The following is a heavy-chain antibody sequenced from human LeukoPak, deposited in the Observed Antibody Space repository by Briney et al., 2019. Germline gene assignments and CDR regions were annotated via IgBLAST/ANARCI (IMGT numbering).Heavy chain of an antibody. CDR3: AHGRQEAAAGPQGFYFDY. D-gene: IGHD6-13*01. CDR2: IYWNDDK. Sequence: SGPTLVKPTQTLTLTCTFSGFSLSTSGVGVGWIRQPPGKALEWLALIYWNDDKRYSPSLKSRLTITKDTSKNQVVLTMTNMDPVDTATYYCAHGRQEAAAGPQGFYFDYWGQGTLVTVSS. V-gene: IGHV2-5*01. CDR1: GFSLSTSGVG. J-gene: IGHJ4*02.